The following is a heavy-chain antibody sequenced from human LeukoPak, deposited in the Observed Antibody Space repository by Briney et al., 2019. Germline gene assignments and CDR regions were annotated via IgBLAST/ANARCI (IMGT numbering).Heavy chain of an antibody. V-gene: IGHV1-2*02. CDR1: GYTLTGYY. Sequence: GASVKVSCKASGYTLTGYYMHWVRQAPGQGPEWMGWINGNTGGTNYAQKFQGRVTMTRDTSISTAYMDLSRLRSDDTAVYYCVQFELDYWGQGTLVTVSS. D-gene: IGHD1-7*01. J-gene: IGHJ4*02. CDR3: VQFELDY. CDR2: INGNTGGT.